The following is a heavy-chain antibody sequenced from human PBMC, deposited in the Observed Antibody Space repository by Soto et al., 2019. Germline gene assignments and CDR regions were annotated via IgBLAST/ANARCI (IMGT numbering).Heavy chain of an antibody. CDR2: IYYSGST. D-gene: IGHD2-15*01. CDR1: GGSISSYY. CDR3: ASPGYCSDGTCYPDY. V-gene: IGHV4-59*01. J-gene: IGHJ4*02. Sequence: PSETLSLTCTVSGGSISSYYWSWIRQPPGKGLEWIGYIYYSGSTNYNPSLKSRVTISVDTSKNQFSLKLSSVTAADTAVYYCASPGYCSDGTCYPDYWGQGTLVTVSS.